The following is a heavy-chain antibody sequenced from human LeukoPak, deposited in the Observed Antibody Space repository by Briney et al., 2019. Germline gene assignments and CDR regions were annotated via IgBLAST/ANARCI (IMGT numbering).Heavy chain of an antibody. Sequence: GASVKVSCKASGYTFTSYDINWVRQATGQGLEWMGWMNPNSGNTGYAQKFQGRVTMTRNTSISTAYMELSSLRSEDTAVYYCARVTTKRRHTFDYWGQGTLVTASS. CDR3: ARVTTKRRHTFDY. J-gene: IGHJ4*02. D-gene: IGHD4-11*01. CDR2: MNPNSGNT. CDR1: GYTFTSYD. V-gene: IGHV1-8*01.